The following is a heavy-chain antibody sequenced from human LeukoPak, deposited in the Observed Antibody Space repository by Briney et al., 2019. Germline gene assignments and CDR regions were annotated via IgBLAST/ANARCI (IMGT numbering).Heavy chain of an antibody. CDR3: ARLDLDYCSGGSCYRTYYGMDV. J-gene: IGHJ6*02. Sequence: GGSLRLSRAASGFTFSSYSMNWVRQAPGKGLEWVSYISSSSSTIYYADSVKGRFTISRDNAKNSLYLQMNSLRDEDTAVYYCARLDLDYCSGGSCYRTYYGMDVWGQGTTVTVSS. D-gene: IGHD2-15*01. CDR1: GFTFSSYS. V-gene: IGHV3-48*02. CDR2: ISSSSSTI.